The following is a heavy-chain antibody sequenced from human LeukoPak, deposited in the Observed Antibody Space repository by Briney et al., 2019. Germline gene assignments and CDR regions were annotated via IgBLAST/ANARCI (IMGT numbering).Heavy chain of an antibody. V-gene: IGHV4-38-2*02. CDR1: GYSISSGYY. D-gene: IGHD6-13*01. Sequence: SETLSLTCTVSGYSISSGYYWGWIRQPPGKGLEWIGSIYHSGSTYYNPSLKSRVTISVDTSKNQFSLKLSSVTAADTAVYYCARYSSSWYREDWGQGTLVTVSS. CDR2: IYHSGST. CDR3: ARYSSSWYRED. J-gene: IGHJ4*02.